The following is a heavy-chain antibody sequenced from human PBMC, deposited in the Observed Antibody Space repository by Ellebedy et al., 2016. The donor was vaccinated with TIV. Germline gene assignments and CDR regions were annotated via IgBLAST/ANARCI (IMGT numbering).Heavy chain of an antibody. Sequence: AASVKVSCKASGYTFTSHPLNWARQAPGRGLEWMGWINTNTGNTVSVPGFTGRFVFSLDTSVRTAYLQISSLQAEDTAIYYCARDRYYGGNYRGIDYWGQGTLVTVSS. CDR2: INTNTGNT. V-gene: IGHV7-4-1*02. CDR1: GYTFTSHP. D-gene: IGHD4-23*01. CDR3: ARDRYYGGNYRGIDY. J-gene: IGHJ4*02.